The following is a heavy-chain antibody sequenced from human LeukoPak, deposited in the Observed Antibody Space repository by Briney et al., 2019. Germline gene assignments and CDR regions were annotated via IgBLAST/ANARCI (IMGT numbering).Heavy chain of an antibody. CDR3: AKLLHYYDSSGYYAFDI. Sequence: GGSLRLSCAASGFSISRTYMSWVRQAPGKGLEWVSLINKDENTYCADSVKGRFTISRDNSKNTLYLQMNSLRAEDTAVYYCAKLLHYYDSSGYYAFDIWGQGTMVTVSS. D-gene: IGHD3-22*01. CDR1: GFSISRTY. J-gene: IGHJ3*02. CDR2: INKDENT. V-gene: IGHV3-53*05.